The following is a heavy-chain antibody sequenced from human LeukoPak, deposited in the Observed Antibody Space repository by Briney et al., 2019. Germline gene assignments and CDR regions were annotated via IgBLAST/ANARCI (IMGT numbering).Heavy chain of an antibody. D-gene: IGHD5-12*01. Sequence: GGSLRLSCAASGFTFSAFGMSWVRQAPGKGLEWDSTISPAGDATYYTDSVKGRFTISRDNSKNTVSLQMSSLRAEDTAVFYCAKRASGYYFDSWGQGTLVTVS. CDR3: AKRASGYYFDS. J-gene: IGHJ4*02. CDR1: GFTFSAFG. V-gene: IGHV3-23*01. CDR2: ISPAGDAT.